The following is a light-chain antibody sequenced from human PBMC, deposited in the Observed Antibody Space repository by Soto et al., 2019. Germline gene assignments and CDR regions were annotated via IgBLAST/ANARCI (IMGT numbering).Light chain of an antibody. CDR1: SSDVGGYKF. J-gene: IGLJ3*02. CDR3: LSYTSANTRV. Sequence: QSALTQHASVSGSPGQSITIYCTGNSSDVGGYKFVSWYQHHPGKAPKFMIYEVNNRPSGVSDRFSGSKSGNTASLTISGLQPEYEADYYCLSYTSANTRVFGGGTKLTVL. V-gene: IGLV2-14*01. CDR2: EVN.